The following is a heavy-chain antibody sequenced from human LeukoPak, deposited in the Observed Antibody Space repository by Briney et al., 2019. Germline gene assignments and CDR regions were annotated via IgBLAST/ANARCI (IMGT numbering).Heavy chain of an antibody. V-gene: IGHV3-30*04. D-gene: IGHD6-6*01. CDR1: GFTFSSYA. CDR2: IPYDGSNK. J-gene: IGHJ6*02. Sequence: GSLRLSCAASGFTFSSYAMHWVRQAPGKGLEWVAVIPYDGSNKYYADSVKGRFTISRDNSKNTPYLQMNSLRAEDTAVYYCARDLRRQGDYYYYGMDVWGQGTTVTVSS. CDR3: ARDLRRQGDYYYYGMDV.